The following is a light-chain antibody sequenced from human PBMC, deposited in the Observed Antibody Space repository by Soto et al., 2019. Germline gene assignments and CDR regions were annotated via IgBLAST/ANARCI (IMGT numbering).Light chain of an antibody. CDR2: GAS. V-gene: IGKV3-15*01. CDR3: QHHDNWPYT. J-gene: IGKJ2*01. CDR1: RSVGSN. Sequence: EIVMTQSPVTLSLSPGERATLSCRASRSVGSNLAWYQQRPGQAHRLLIYGASTRATGIPARFSGSGSGTEFTLTISSLQSEDFAVYYCQHHDNWPYTFGQGTKVDIK.